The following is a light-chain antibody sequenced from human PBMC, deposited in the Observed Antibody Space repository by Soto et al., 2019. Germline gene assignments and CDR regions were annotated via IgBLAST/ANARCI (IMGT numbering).Light chain of an antibody. CDR2: EVS. CDR1: SSDVGNCNC. CDR3: SSFTTSSTLV. Sequence: QSALTQPASVSGSPGQSITISCTGASSDVGNCNCVSWYQQHPGKAPKLMIYEVSNRPSGVSDRFSGSKAGNTASLTISGLQAEDEADYYCSSFTTSSTLVVGGGTKLTVL. V-gene: IGLV2-14*01. J-gene: IGLJ3*02.